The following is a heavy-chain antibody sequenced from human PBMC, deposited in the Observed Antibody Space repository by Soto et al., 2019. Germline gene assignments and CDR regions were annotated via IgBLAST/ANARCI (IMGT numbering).Heavy chain of an antibody. CDR3: ARAVVVLGDFDY. D-gene: IGHD2-21*01. J-gene: IGHJ4*02. CDR2: INAGNGNT. Sequence: ASVKVSCTASEYTFTGYAIHFVRQAPGKRLEWMGWINAGNGNTKYSQKFQGRVTITRDTSASTAYMELSSLRSEDTAVYYCARAVVVLGDFDYWGQGTLVTVSS. V-gene: IGHV1-3*01. CDR1: EYTFTGYA.